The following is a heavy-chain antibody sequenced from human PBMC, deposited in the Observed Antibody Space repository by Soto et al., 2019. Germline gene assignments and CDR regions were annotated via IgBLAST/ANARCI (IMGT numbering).Heavy chain of an antibody. CDR2: IYDGGST. Sequence: QLQLQESGPGLVKPSETLSLTCTVSGGSISSSSYYWGWIGQPPGKGLEWIGSIYDGGSTYYNPFLEGRVTISVDTCKDQFSLKLSSVPAADTAVYYCARHVGPGGYSYPERTHFDYWDQGTLVTVSS. CDR1: GGSISSSSYY. V-gene: IGHV4-39*01. CDR3: ARHVGPGGYSYPERTHFDY. J-gene: IGHJ4*02. D-gene: IGHD5-18*01.